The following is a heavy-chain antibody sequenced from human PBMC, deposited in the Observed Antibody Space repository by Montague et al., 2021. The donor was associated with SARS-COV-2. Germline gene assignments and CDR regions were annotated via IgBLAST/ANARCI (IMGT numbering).Heavy chain of an antibody. D-gene: IGHD2-21*01. CDR2: SSGSGGST. CDR3: AKPDQGDRVRSYFDY. J-gene: IGHJ4*02. CDR1: GFTFSSYA. V-gene: IGHV3-23*01. Sequence: SLRLSCAASGFTFSSYAMSWVRQAPGKGLEWVSASSGSGGSTYYADSVKGRFTISRANSKNTLYLQMNSLRVKNTAVYYCAKPDQGDRVRSYFDYWGQGTLVTVSS.